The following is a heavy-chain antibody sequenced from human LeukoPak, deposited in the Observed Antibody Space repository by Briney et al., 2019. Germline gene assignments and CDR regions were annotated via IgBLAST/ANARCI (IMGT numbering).Heavy chain of an antibody. CDR1: GFTFSSYE. V-gene: IGHV3-48*03. CDR2: ISSSGSTK. J-gene: IGHJ6*03. D-gene: IGHD3-10*01. CDR3: ARLYGSGSYYHRLYYYYMDV. Sequence: GGSLRLSCAGSGFTFSSYEMNWVRQAPGKGLEWVSYISSSGSTKYYADSVKGRFTISRDNAKNSLYLQMNSLRAEDTAVYYCARLYGSGSYYHRLYYYYMDVWGKGTTVTISS.